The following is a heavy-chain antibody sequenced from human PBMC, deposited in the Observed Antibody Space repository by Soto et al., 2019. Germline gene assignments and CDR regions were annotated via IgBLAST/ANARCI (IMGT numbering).Heavy chain of an antibody. CDR2: IYYSGST. D-gene: IGHD3-3*01. J-gene: IGHJ5*02. V-gene: IGHV4-59*01. CDR3: ARGTIFGGGWFDP. Sequence: QVQLQESGPGLVKPSETLSLTCTVSGGSISSYYWSWIRQPPGKGLEWIGYIYYSGSTNYNPSLKSRVTISVDTSKNQFSLKLSSVTAADTAVYYCARGTIFGGGWFDPWGQGTLVTVSS. CDR1: GGSISSYY.